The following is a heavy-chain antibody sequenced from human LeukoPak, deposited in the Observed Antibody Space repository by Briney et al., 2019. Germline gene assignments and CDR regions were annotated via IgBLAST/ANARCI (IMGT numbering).Heavy chain of an antibody. Sequence: GASVEVSCKASGGTFSSYAISWVRQAPGQGLEWMGGIIPIFGTANYAQEFQGRVTITADKSTSTAYMELSSLRSEDTAVYYCASSLGYSYGYYFDYWGQGTLVTVSS. CDR1: GGTFSSYA. V-gene: IGHV1-69*06. J-gene: IGHJ4*02. D-gene: IGHD5-18*01. CDR2: IIPIFGTA. CDR3: ASSLGYSYGYYFDY.